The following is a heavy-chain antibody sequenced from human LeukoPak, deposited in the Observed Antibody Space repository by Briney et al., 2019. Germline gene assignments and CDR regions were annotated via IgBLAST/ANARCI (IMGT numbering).Heavy chain of an antibody. V-gene: IGHV4-4*07. CDR1: GGSISSYY. Sequence: SETLSLTCTVSGGSISSYYWSWIRQPAGKGLEWIGRIYTSGSTNYNPSLKSRVTISVDTSKNQFSLKLSSVTAADTAVYYCAGRTSNYGVYYWGQGTLVTVSS. J-gene: IGHJ4*02. CDR2: IYTSGST. D-gene: IGHD4-11*01. CDR3: AGRTSNYGVYY.